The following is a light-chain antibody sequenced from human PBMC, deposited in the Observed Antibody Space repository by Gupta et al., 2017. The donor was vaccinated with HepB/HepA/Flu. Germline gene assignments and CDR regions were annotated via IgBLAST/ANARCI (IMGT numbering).Light chain of an antibody. CDR1: NSNIGSNT. CDR3: AAWDDSLNGVV. CDR2: SHN. V-gene: IGLV1-44*01. J-gene: IGLJ2*01. Sequence: QSVLTQPPSASGTPGQRVTFSCSGSNSNIGSNTVTWYHQFPGTAPKLLIYSHNQRPSGVPDRFSGSKSGTSASLAISGLRSEDEADYYCAAWDDSLNGVVFGGGTKLTVL.